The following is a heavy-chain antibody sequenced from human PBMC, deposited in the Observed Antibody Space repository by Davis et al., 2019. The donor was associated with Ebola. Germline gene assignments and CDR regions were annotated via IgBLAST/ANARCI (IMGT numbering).Heavy chain of an antibody. CDR2: IYHSGST. Sequence: PSETLSLTCAVSGGPISSSNWWRWVRQPPGKGLEWIGEIYHSGSTNYNPSLKSRVTISVDKSKNQFSLKLSSVTAADTAVYYCARGSVGGACVDYWGQGTLVTVSS. D-gene: IGHD3-16*01. V-gene: IGHV4-4*02. CDR3: ARGSVGGACVDY. J-gene: IGHJ4*02. CDR1: GGPISSSNW.